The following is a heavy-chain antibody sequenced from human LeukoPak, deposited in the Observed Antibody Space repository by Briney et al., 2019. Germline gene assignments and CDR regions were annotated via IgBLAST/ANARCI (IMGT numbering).Heavy chain of an antibody. CDR1: GFSFSSFE. J-gene: IGHJ4*02. Sequence: GGSLRLSCAASGFSFSSFEMNWVRQAPGKGLEWVSHIRSSGSTRYYADSVKGRFTISRDNAKNSLYLQMNSLRAEDTAVYYCARAPYCSGGSCYFDYWGQGTLVTVSS. CDR2: IRSSGSTR. CDR3: ARAPYCSGGSCYFDY. D-gene: IGHD2-15*01. V-gene: IGHV3-48*03.